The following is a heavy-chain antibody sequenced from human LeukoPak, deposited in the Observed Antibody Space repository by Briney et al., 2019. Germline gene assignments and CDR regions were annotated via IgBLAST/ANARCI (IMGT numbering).Heavy chain of an antibody. CDR1: GFTFVSYW. J-gene: IGHJ4*02. Sequence: GGSLRLSCAASGFTFVSYWMHWVRQAPGKGLVWVSRINWYGSSTDFADSVKGRFTISRDNAKNTLYLQMNGLRTKDTALYYCARAAPGNTALDYWGQGTLVTVSS. CDR2: INWYGSST. CDR3: ARAAPGNTALDY. V-gene: IGHV3-74*01. D-gene: IGHD5-18*01.